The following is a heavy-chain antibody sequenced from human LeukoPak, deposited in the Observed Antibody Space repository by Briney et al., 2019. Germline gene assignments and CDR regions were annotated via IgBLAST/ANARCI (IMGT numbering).Heavy chain of an antibody. CDR2: IYYSGST. V-gene: IGHV4-59*01. Sequence: PSETLSLTCTVSGGSISSYYWSWIRQPPGKGLEWIGYIYYSGSTNYNPSLKSRVTISVDTSKNQSSLKLSSVTAADTAVYYCARLVGGTGYFDYWGQGALVTVSS. CDR3: ARLVGGTGYFDY. D-gene: IGHD3-9*01. CDR1: GGSISSYY. J-gene: IGHJ4*02.